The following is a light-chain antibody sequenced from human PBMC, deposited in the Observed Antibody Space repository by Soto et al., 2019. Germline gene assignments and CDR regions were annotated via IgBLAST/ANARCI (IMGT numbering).Light chain of an antibody. Sequence: QSALTQPASVSGSPGQSITISCTGSSSDVGGYSYVSWYQQHPGKAPKLLIYDVNLRPSGVSDRFSGSKSGNTASLTISGLQTEDEADYYCSSYTTTSTRVFGGGTKLTVL. CDR3: SSYTTTSTRV. J-gene: IGLJ2*01. V-gene: IGLV2-14*01. CDR1: SSDVGGYSY. CDR2: DVN.